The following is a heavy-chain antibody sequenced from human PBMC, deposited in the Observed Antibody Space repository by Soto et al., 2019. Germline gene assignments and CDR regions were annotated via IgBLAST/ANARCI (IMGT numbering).Heavy chain of an antibody. CDR2: INAGNGNT. CDR1: GYTFTSYA. V-gene: IGHV1-3*01. CDR3: ARSIVVVTAADY. Sequence: ASVEVSCKASGYTFTSYAIHWVRQAPGQRLEWMGWINAGNGNTKYSQKFQGRVTITRDTSASTAYMELSSLRSEDTAVYYCARSIVVVTAADYWGQGTLVTVSS. D-gene: IGHD2-21*02. J-gene: IGHJ4*02.